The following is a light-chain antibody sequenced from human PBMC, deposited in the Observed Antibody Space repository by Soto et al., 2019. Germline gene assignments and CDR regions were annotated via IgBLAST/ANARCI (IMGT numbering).Light chain of an antibody. CDR2: EVT. J-gene: IGLJ1*01. Sequence: QSPLAQPASVSGSPGQSITISCTGTSSDVGGYNYVSWYQQHPGKAPKLLIYEVTNRHSGVSNRFSGSKSGSTASLTISGLEGDDEADYDCISYTTSSCPVFGTGTKGTGL. CDR1: SSDVGGYNY. V-gene: IGLV2-14*03. CDR3: ISYTTSSCPV.